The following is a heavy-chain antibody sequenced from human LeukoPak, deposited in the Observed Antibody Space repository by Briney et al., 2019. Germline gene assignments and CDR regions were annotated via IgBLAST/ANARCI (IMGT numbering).Heavy chain of an antibody. Sequence: SETLSLTCTVSGVSISSYYWSWIRQPPGKGLEWIGYIYYSGSTNYNPSLKSRVTISVDTSKSQFSLKLSSVTAADTAVYYCARGGRRDGTDYWGQGTLVTVSS. D-gene: IGHD5-24*01. V-gene: IGHV4-59*01. CDR1: GVSISSYY. CDR3: ARGGRRDGTDY. CDR2: IYYSGST. J-gene: IGHJ4*02.